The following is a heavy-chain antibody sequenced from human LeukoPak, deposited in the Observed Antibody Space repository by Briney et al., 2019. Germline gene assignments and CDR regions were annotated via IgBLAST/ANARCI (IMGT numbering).Heavy chain of an antibody. V-gene: IGHV3-7*01. D-gene: IGHD3-10*01. CDR3: ARDRFGWESYHYGFGY. CDR2: INQDGSEK. J-gene: IGHJ4*02. CDR1: GFTFSRFW. Sequence: GGSLRLSCAASGFTFSRFWMSWVRQAPGMGLEWVANINQDGSEKNYVDSVKGRFTISRDNAKNSLYLQMNSLRAEDTAVYYCARDRFGWESYHYGFGYWGQGTLFTVSS.